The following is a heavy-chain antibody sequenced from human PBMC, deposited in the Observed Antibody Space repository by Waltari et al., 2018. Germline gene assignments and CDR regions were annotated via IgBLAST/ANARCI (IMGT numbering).Heavy chain of an antibody. CDR2: IRHSGNT. CDR1: GASFSAYY. CDR3: TRGGNYDFWSHRPFVDP. D-gene: IGHD3-3*01. V-gene: IGHV4-34*01. Sequence: QVQLQQWGAGLLKPSETLSLTCSVSGASFSAYYWGWVRHVPGKGLVWIGQIRHSGNTNYNPSLQSRVAISIDTSRNQFSLRVFSVTAADTGLYFCTRGGNYDFWSHRPFVDPWGQGTQVTVSS. J-gene: IGHJ5*02.